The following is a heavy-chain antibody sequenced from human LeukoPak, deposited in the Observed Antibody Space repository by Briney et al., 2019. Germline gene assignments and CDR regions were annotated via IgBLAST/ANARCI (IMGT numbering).Heavy chain of an antibody. CDR2: IKSKPAGGTI. Sequence: PGGSLRLSCAASGFAFSNAWMNWVRQAPGKGLEWVGRIKSKPAGGTIDYSAPVRGRFTISRDDSEKTVYLQMNSLESEDTAVYYCATGGGQVGLDYWGQGTLVTVSS. CDR1: GFAFSNAW. D-gene: IGHD1-26*01. V-gene: IGHV3-15*01. J-gene: IGHJ4*02. CDR3: ATGGGQVGLDY.